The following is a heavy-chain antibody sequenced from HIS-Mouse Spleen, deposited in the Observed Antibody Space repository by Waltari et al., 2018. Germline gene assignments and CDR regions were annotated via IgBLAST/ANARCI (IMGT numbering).Heavy chain of an antibody. CDR1: GGTFSSYA. CDR3: ARCSLVVPAASSLDY. V-gene: IGHV1-69*04. D-gene: IGHD2-2*01. Sequence: QVQLVQSGAEVKKPGSSVKVSCKASGGTFSSYAISWVRQAPGQGLEWMGRFIPILGIANYAQKFQGRVTITADKSTSTAYMELSSLRSEDTAVYYCARCSLVVPAASSLDYWGQGTLVTVSS. J-gene: IGHJ4*02. CDR2: FIPILGIA.